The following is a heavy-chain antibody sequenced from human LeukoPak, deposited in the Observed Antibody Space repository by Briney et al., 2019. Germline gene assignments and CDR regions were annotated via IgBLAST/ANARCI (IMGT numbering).Heavy chain of an antibody. D-gene: IGHD1-14*01. CDR2: LNQDGSEK. Sequence: PGGFLRLSCAASGLTFSSYWMSWVRQTPGKGLEWVANLNQDGSEKHYVDSAKGRFTISRDNAKNSLYLQMNSLRGEDTAVYYCAKLTRGYYYYMDVWGKGTTVTVSS. J-gene: IGHJ6*03. CDR3: AKLTRGYYYYMDV. CDR1: GLTFSSYW. V-gene: IGHV3-7*01.